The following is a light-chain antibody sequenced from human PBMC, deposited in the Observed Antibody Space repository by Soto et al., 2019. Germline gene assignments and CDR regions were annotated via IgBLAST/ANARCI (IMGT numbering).Light chain of an antibody. Sequence: QSALTQPPSASGSPGQSVTISCTGSSSDVGGYKYVSWYQQYPGKAPKLMIYAVSKRPSGVPDRFSGSKSGNTASLTVSGLQAEDEADYYRSSYAGSNNYIFGTGTKVTVL. J-gene: IGLJ1*01. CDR1: SSDVGGYKY. CDR3: SSYAGSNNYI. CDR2: AVS. V-gene: IGLV2-8*01.